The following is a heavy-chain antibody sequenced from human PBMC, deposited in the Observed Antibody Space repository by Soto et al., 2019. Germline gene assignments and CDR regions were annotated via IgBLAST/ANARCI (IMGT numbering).Heavy chain of an antibody. J-gene: IGHJ4*02. CDR1: GFTFSSYA. CDR3: AKNSTSTIFGGVPN. V-gene: IGHV3-23*01. Sequence: PAGSLRLSCAASGFTFSSYAMSWVRQAPGKGLEWVSAISGSGGSTYYSDSVKGRLTISRDNSRNTLYLQMNSLRAEDTAVYYCAKNSTSTIFGGVPNWGQGTLVTVSS. CDR2: ISGSGGST. D-gene: IGHD3-3*01.